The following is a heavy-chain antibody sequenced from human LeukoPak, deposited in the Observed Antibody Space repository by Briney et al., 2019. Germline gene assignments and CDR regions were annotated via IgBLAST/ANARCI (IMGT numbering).Heavy chain of an antibody. CDR1: GVSFDDYY. Sequence: SETLSLTCAVSGVSFDDYYWAWVRQTPGKGLEWIGEINHSGYTNDSPSLKSRVTLSIDTSKKQFSLNLRSVTVAGAGIYYCTRMTTGHDYWGQGTLVTVSS. CDR2: INHSGYT. V-gene: IGHV4-34*01. CDR3: TRMTTGHDY. J-gene: IGHJ4*02. D-gene: IGHD4-17*01.